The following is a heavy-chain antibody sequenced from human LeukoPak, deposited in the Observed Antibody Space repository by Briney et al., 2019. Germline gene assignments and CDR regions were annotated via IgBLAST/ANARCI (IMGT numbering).Heavy chain of an antibody. J-gene: IGHJ6*02. CDR3: ARGYFIVVVPAAKYYYYGMDV. CDR2: ISAYNGNT. D-gene: IGHD2-2*01. Sequence: ASVKVSCKASGYTFTSYGIGWVRQAPGQGLEWMGWISAYNGNTNYAQKLQGRVTMTTDTSTSTAYMELRSLRSDDTAVYYCARGYFIVVVPAAKYYYYGMDVWGQGTTVTVSS. V-gene: IGHV1-18*01. CDR1: GYTFTSYG.